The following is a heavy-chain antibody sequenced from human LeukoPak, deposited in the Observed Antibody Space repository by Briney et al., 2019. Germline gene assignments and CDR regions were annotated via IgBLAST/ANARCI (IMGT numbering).Heavy chain of an antibody. Sequence: GGSLRLSCAASGFTFSSYGMSGVRQAPGKGLEWVSGISGSGGSTHYADSVKGRFTISRDNSKNTLYLQMNSLRAEDTAVYYCARGNSVYDYWGQGTLVTVSS. J-gene: IGHJ4*02. CDR2: ISGSGGST. CDR3: ARGNSVYDY. V-gene: IGHV3-23*01. D-gene: IGHD5/OR15-5a*01. CDR1: GFTFSSYG.